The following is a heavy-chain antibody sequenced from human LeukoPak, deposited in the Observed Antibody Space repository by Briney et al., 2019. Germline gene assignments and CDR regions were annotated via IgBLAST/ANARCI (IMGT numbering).Heavy chain of an antibody. D-gene: IGHD2-15*01. CDR1: GGSISSSTYY. Sequence: SETLSLTCTVSGGSISSSTYYWDWIRQPPGKGLEWIGSIYYSGSNYYNPSLKSRVTISVDTSKNQFSLKLSSVTAADTAVYYCARRYCSGGSCYSERGAFDIWGQGTMVTVSS. CDR3: ARRYCSGGSCYSERGAFDI. V-gene: IGHV4-39*07. J-gene: IGHJ3*02. CDR2: IYYSGSN.